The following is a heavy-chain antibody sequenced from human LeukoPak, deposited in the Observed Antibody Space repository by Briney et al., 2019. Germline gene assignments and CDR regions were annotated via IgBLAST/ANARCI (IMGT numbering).Heavy chain of an antibody. CDR2: TSYDGSNK. D-gene: IGHD6-19*01. CDR3: ARDSVRAVAGHFDY. Sequence: GGSLRLSCAASGFTFSSYAMHWVRQAPGKGLEWVTVTSYDGSNKYYADSVKGRFTISRDNSKNTLYLQMNSPRPEDTAVYYCARDSVRAVAGHFDYWGQGTLVTVSS. V-gene: IGHV3-30*01. J-gene: IGHJ4*02. CDR1: GFTFSSYA.